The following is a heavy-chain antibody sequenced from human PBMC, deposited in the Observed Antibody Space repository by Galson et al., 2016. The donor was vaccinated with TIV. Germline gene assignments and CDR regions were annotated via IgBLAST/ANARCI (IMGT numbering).Heavy chain of an antibody. CDR1: GGTFNEYT. D-gene: IGHD3-3*01. V-gene: IGHV1-69*13. CDR3: ARDGSGVDITVGAIDAFGP. Sequence: SVKVSCKASGGTFNEYTITWIRQAPGQGLEWMGGIIPSLGTANFAQKFQGRVMITADESTNTVYMEIRSPRFEDTAVYYCARDGSGVDITVGAIDAFGPWGQGTMVMVSS. CDR2: IIPSLGTA. J-gene: IGHJ3*01.